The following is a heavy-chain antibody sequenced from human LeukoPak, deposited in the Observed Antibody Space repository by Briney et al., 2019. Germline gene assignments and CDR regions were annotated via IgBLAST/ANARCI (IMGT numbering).Heavy chain of an antibody. CDR2: IIPIFGTA. V-gene: IGHV1-69*05. CDR1: GYTFTSYD. J-gene: IGHJ4*02. Sequence: SVKVSCKASGYTFTSYDISWVRQAPGQGLEWMGRIIPIFGTANYAQKFQGRVTITTDESTSTAYMELSSLRSEDTAVYYCARVYYYDSSGYGIWGQGTLVTVSS. D-gene: IGHD3-22*01. CDR3: ARVYYYDSSGYGI.